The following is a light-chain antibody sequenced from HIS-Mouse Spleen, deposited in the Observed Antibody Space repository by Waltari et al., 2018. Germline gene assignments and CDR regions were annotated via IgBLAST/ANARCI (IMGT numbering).Light chain of an antibody. Sequence: QSALTQPRSVSGSPGQSVTISCTGTSSDVGGYNYVSWYQQHPGKAPKLMIYDVSKRPSGFTVRFSGSKSGNTASLTISGLQAEDEADYYCCSYAGSYRVFGTGTKVTVL. CDR1: SSDVGGYNY. CDR3: CSYAGSYRV. V-gene: IGLV2-11*01. J-gene: IGLJ1*01. CDR2: DVS.